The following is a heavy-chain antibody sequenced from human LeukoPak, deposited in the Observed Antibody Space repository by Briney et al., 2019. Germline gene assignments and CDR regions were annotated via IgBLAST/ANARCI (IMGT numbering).Heavy chain of an antibody. Sequence: ASVEVSCKASGYTFTGYYMHWVRQAPGQGLEWMGWINPNSGGTNYTQKFQGWVTMTRDTSISTAYMELSRLRSDDTAVYYCAREAKDYYDSSGYYYVFDYWGQGTLVTVSS. D-gene: IGHD3-22*01. CDR1: GYTFTGYY. J-gene: IGHJ4*02. CDR2: INPNSGGT. CDR3: AREAKDYYDSSGYYYVFDY. V-gene: IGHV1-2*04.